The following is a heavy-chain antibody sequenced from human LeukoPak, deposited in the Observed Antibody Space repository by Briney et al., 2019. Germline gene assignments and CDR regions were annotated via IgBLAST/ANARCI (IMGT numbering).Heavy chain of an antibody. Sequence: GGSLQISSKASGYRFINYCIGWVRRLPGKSREWMGIIFPDDSDTRYSPSFQGQVTISADKSVSTAYLQWSSLKASDTAMYYCAIGGDSTTSCYRCFNYWGQGTLVTVSS. V-gene: IGHV5-51*01. D-gene: IGHD2-2*01. CDR2: IFPDDSDT. CDR1: GYRFINYC. CDR3: AIGGDSTTSCYRCFNY. J-gene: IGHJ4*02.